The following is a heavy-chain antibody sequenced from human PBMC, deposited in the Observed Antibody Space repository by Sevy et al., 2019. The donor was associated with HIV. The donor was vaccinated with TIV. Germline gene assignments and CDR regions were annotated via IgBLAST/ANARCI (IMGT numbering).Heavy chain of an antibody. CDR1: GGSITIAGYY. D-gene: IGHD6-13*01. CDR3: ARAPGAAADTGYFQH. J-gene: IGHJ1*01. CDR2: IYYSGVT. V-gene: IGHV4-31*03. Sequence: SETLSLTCIVSGGSITIAGYYWSWIRQHPGKGLELIGHIYYSGVTYYNPSLKSRLIISVDTSKNQFSLKLSSVTAADPAVYYCARAPGAAADTGYFQHWGQGTLVTVSS.